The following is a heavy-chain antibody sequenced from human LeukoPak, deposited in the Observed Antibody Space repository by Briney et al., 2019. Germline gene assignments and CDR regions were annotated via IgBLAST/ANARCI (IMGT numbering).Heavy chain of an antibody. CDR3: AKTRIGVGSGWYLSSAKGRFDFDY. CDR1: GFTFTSYA. CDR2: ISGSGGST. D-gene: IGHD6-19*01. V-gene: IGHV3-23*01. J-gene: IGHJ4*02. Sequence: PGGSLRLSCAASGFTFTSYAMSWVRQAPGKGLEWVSAISGSGGSTYYADSVKGRFTISRGNSKNALYLQMNSLRAEDTAVYYCAKTRIGVGSGWYLSSAKGRFDFDYWGQGTLVTVSS.